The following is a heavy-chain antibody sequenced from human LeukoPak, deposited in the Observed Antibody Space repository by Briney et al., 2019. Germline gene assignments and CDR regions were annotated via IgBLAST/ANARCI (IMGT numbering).Heavy chain of an antibody. CDR1: GFTFSSYE. Sequence: GGSLRLSCAASGFTFSSYEVNWVRQAPGKGLEWLSYISSGSTIYDEDSVKGRFTISRDNAKNSLYLQMNSLRADDTAVYYCARESIAVAGAPFDYWGQGTLVTVSS. J-gene: IGHJ4*02. V-gene: IGHV3-48*03. D-gene: IGHD6-19*01. CDR2: ISSGSTI. CDR3: ARESIAVAGAPFDY.